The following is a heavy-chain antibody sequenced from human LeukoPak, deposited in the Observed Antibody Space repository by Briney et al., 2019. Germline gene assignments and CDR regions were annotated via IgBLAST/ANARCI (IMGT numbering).Heavy chain of an antibody. J-gene: IGHJ4*02. V-gene: IGHV3-48*01. Sequence: GGSLRLSCAASGFTFSTYSINWVRQAPGKGLEWVSYIRSRDRTIYYADSVKGRFTISTDNAENSLYLQMNSLRAEDTAVYYCARDAGVVTYYFDYWGQGTLVTVSS. CDR3: ARDAGVVTYYFDY. D-gene: IGHD4-23*01. CDR1: GFTFSTYS. CDR2: IRSRDRTI.